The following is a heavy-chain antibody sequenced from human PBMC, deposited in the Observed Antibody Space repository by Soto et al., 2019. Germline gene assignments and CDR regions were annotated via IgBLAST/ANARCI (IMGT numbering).Heavy chain of an antibody. CDR1: GYTFTRNG. D-gene: IGHD3-22*01. CDR2: ISPNSGNI. V-gene: IGHV1-18*01. Sequence: GASVKVSCKTSGYTFTRNGISWVQQAPGQGLEWMGWISPNSGNIKYAQKLQGRVIMTTDTSTSTAYMELRSLRSDDTAVYYCVKDRDSNTWPSRDVWGPGTTVTVSS. J-gene: IGHJ6*02. CDR3: VKDRDSNTWPSRDV.